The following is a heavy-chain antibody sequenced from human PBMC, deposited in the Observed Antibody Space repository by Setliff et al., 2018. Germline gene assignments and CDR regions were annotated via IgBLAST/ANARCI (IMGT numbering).Heavy chain of an antibody. D-gene: IGHD2-2*01. CDR3: ARGRMRGSCRGPSCSYDPFDI. CDR1: GESFSNNY. Sequence: SETLSLTCSVYGESFSNNYWSWIRQTPGKGLEWIGESNHGGSTSYHPSLKSRLTMSVDTSKNQFSLILRSVTAADTAVYYFARGRMRGSCRGPSCSYDPFDIWGQGTPVTVSS. V-gene: IGHV4-34*01. CDR2: SNHGGST. J-gene: IGHJ3*02.